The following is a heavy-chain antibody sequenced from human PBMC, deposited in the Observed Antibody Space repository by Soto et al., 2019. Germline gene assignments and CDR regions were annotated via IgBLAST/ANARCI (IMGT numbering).Heavy chain of an antibody. Sequence: PSETLSLTCTVSGGSISGSDYYWGWVRQPPGKGLEWIGYIYYSGSTYYNPSLKSRVTISVDTSKNQFSLKLSSVTAADTAVYYCARTLYSYGPRFDYWGQGTLVTVSS. CDR1: GGSISGSDYY. D-gene: IGHD5-18*01. J-gene: IGHJ4*02. CDR2: IYYSGST. V-gene: IGHV4-30-4*02. CDR3: ARTLYSYGPRFDY.